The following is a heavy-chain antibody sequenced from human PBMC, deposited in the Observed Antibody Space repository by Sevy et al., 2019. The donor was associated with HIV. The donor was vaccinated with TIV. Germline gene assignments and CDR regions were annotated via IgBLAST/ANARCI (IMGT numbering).Heavy chain of an antibody. D-gene: IGHD5-12*01. Sequence: GGSLRLSCAASGFSFSDYYMSWIGQAPGKGLEWVSYISSSGSTIYYADSVKGRFTISRDNAKNSLYLQMNSLRAEDTAVYYCARVDIVATAPYYYGMDVWGQGTTVTVSS. V-gene: IGHV3-11*01. CDR1: GFSFSDYY. J-gene: IGHJ6*02. CDR3: ARVDIVATAPYYYGMDV. CDR2: ISSSGSTI.